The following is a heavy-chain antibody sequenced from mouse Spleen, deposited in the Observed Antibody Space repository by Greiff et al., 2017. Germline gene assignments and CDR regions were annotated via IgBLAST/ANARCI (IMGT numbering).Heavy chain of an antibody. D-gene: IGHD4-1*01. V-gene: IGHV1-81*01. CDR3: ARNWDGDY. Sequence: VQLQQSGAELARPGASVKLSCKASGYTFTSYGISWVKQRTGQGLEWIGVINPNYGTTSYNQKFKGKATLTVDQSSSTAYMQLNSLTSEDSAVYYCARNWDGDYWGQGTTLTVSS. CDR1: GYTFTSYG. J-gene: IGHJ2*01. CDR2: INPNYGTT.